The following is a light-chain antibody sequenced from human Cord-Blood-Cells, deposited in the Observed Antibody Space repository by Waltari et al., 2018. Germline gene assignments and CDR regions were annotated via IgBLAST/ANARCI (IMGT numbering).Light chain of an antibody. CDR3: QQYGSSPLT. CDR1: QSVSSSY. J-gene: IGKJ3*01. CDR2: GAS. Sequence: ELVLTQSPGTLSLSPGERATLPCRASQSVSSSYLAWYQQNPGPAPRLLIYGASSRATGIPDRFSGSGSGTDFTLTISRLEPEDFAVYYCQQYGSSPLTFGPGTKVDIK. V-gene: IGKV3-20*01.